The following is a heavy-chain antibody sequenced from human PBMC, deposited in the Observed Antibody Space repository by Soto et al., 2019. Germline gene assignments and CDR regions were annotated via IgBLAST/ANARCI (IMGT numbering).Heavy chain of an antibody. Sequence: SETLSLTCTVSGGSVSSGSYYWSWIRQPPGKGLEWIGYIYYSGSTNYNPSLKSRVTISVDTSKNQFSLKLSSVTAADTAVYYCAREEVCSSISCYFNWFDPWGQGTLVTVSS. D-gene: IGHD2-2*01. CDR1: GGSVSSGSYY. CDR3: AREEVCSSISCYFNWFDP. CDR2: IYYSGST. V-gene: IGHV4-61*01. J-gene: IGHJ5*02.